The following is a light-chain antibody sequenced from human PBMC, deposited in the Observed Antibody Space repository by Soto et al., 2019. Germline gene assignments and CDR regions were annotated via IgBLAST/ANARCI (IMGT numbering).Light chain of an antibody. J-gene: IGLJ1*01. V-gene: IGLV1-40*01. CDR2: GSD. Sequence: QSVLTQPPSVPGAPGQTVTISCTGSGSNIGAGYGVQWYQQLPGTAPRLLIYGSDDRPSGVPDRFSASVSGNSASLAITGLQTEDETDYYCAAWDDSVDSYVFGTGTKLTVL. CDR1: GSNIGAGYG. CDR3: AAWDDSVDSYV.